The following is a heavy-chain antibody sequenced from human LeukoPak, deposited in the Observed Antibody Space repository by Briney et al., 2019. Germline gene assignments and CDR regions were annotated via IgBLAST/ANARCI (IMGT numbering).Heavy chain of an antibody. Sequence: GGSLRLSCAASGFTFSSYAMSWVRQAPGRGREWVSAISGSGGSTYYADSVKGRFTISRDNSKNTLYLQMNSLRAEDTAVYYCAKPLAAADPYYYYYYMDVWGKGTTVTVSS. J-gene: IGHJ6*03. V-gene: IGHV3-23*01. D-gene: IGHD6-13*01. CDR1: GFTFSSYA. CDR3: AKPLAAADPYYYYYYMDV. CDR2: ISGSGGST.